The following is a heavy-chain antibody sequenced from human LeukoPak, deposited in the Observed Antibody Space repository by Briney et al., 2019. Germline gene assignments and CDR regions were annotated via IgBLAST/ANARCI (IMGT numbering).Heavy chain of an antibody. J-gene: IGHJ4*02. Sequence: PSETLSLTCTVSGYSISSGYYWGWIRQPPGKGLEWIGSIYHSGCTYYNPSLKSRVTISVDTSKNQFSLKLSSVTAADTAVYYCARDVPDSSGYYSPYYFDYWGQGTLVTVSS. CDR2: IYHSGCT. D-gene: IGHD3-22*01. CDR3: ARDVPDSSGYYSPYYFDY. CDR1: GYSISSGYY. V-gene: IGHV4-38-2*02.